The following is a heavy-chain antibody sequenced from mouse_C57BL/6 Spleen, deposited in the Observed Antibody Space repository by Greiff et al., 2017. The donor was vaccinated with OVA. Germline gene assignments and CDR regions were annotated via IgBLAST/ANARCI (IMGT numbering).Heavy chain of an antibody. CDR1: GFTFSDYG. CDR3: AKGSLYYYGSSYWYFDV. J-gene: IGHJ1*03. CDR2: ISSGSSTI. V-gene: IGHV5-17*01. D-gene: IGHD1-1*01. Sequence: EVKLVESGGGLVKPGGSLKLSCAASGFTFSDYGMHWVRQAPEKGLEWVAYISSGSSTIYYADTVKGRFTISRDNAKNTLFLQMTSLRSEDTAMYYCAKGSLYYYGSSYWYFDVWGTGTTVTVSS.